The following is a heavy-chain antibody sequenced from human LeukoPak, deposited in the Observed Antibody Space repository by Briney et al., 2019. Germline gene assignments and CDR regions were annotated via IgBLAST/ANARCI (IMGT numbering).Heavy chain of an antibody. J-gene: IGHJ4*02. CDR3: AKKYSGTYYFDD. D-gene: IGHD1-26*01. V-gene: IGHV3-48*01. CDR1: GFTFSNFF. CDR2: ISVSSSSI. Sequence: GGSLRLSCAASGFTFSNFFMSWVRQAPGRGLEYVGYISVSSSSIDLAASVKGRFTISRDNPKNTLYLQMNTLRAEDTAVYYCAKKYSGTYYFDDWGQGTLVTVSS.